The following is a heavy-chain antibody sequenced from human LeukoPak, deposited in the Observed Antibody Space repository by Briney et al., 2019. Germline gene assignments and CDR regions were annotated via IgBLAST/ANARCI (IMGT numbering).Heavy chain of an antibody. CDR3: AKDLVPLRAAGPMDV. CDR2: IRYDGSNK. V-gene: IGHV3-30*02. D-gene: IGHD6-13*01. J-gene: IGHJ6*03. Sequence: GGSLRLSCAASGFTFSSYGMHWVRQAPGKGLEWVAFIRYDGSNKYYADSVKGRFTISRDNSKNTLYLQMNSLRAEDTAVYYCAKDLVPLRAAGPMDVWGKGTTVTVSS. CDR1: GFTFSSYG.